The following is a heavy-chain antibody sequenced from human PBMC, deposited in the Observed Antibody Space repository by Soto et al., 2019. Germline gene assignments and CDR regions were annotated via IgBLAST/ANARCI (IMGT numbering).Heavy chain of an antibody. V-gene: IGHV3-7*01. Sequence: SMTPACPPSASALSTNWTRWVRQLPGTQLEWVAKMKPDGSEKHSAASVESRFTISRDNAKNSLYQQTNSLRAEDTAVYYCARDGRYYIVACCRGRGALITVSS. CDR1: ASALSTNW. CDR3: ARDGRYYIVACC. J-gene: IGHJ4*02. D-gene: IGHD3-10*01. CDR2: MKPDGSEK.